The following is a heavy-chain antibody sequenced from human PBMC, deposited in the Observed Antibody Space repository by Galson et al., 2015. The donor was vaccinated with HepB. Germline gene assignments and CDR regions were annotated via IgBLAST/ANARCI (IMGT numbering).Heavy chain of an antibody. D-gene: IGHD2-2*01. V-gene: IGHV1-24*01. CDR2: FDPEDGET. Sequence: SVKVSCKVSGYTLTELSMHWVRQAPGKGLEWMGGFDPEDGETIYAQKFQGRVTMTEDTSTDTAYMELSSLRSEDTAVYYCATESSVGPAAKITPMDVWGKGTTVTVSS. CDR1: GYTLTELS. CDR3: ATESSVGPAAKITPMDV. J-gene: IGHJ6*03.